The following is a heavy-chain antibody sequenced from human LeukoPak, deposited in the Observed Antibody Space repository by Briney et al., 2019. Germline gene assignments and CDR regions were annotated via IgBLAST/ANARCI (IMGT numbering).Heavy chain of an antibody. CDR2: INRDGSET. D-gene: IGHD2-2*01. CDR1: GFTFSTYW. V-gene: IGHV3-7*01. Sequence: GGSLRLSCAASGFTFSTYWMSWVRQAPGKGLEWVANINRDGSETYYGDSVKGRFTISRDNAKNSLFLQMNSLRDDDTSVYYCAKWGPYCSRSYCPALDYWGQGALVTVSS. CDR3: AKWGPYCSRSYCPALDY. J-gene: IGHJ4*02.